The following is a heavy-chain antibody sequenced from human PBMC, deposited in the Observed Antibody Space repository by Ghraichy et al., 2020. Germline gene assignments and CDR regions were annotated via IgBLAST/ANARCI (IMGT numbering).Heavy chain of an antibody. CDR1: GFTFSHYA. CDR2: FHGTGSDT. D-gene: IGHD4-17*01. CDR3: AKGPSTVINGFDY. J-gene: IGHJ4*02. V-gene: IGHV3-23*01. Sequence: WGSLRLSCAASGFTFSHYAMSWVRQAPGKGLEWVSTFHGTGSDTYYADSVRGRFTISRDNSKSTLYLQMNSLRAEDTAIYYCAKGPSTVINGFDYWGQGTLVTVSS.